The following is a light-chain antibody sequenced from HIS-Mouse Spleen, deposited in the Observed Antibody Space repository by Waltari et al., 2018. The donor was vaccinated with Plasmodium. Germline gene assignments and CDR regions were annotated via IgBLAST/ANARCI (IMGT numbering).Light chain of an antibody. Sequence: DIQMTQSPSSLSASVGDRVTITCQASQSISSYLNWYQQKPGKAPKLLIYAASSLQSGVPSRFSGSGAETYFTLTISSMQPEDFATYSWQQNYNRWTFGQGTKVEIK. V-gene: IGKV1-39*01. CDR2: AAS. CDR1: QSISSY. CDR3: QQNYNRWT. J-gene: IGKJ1*01.